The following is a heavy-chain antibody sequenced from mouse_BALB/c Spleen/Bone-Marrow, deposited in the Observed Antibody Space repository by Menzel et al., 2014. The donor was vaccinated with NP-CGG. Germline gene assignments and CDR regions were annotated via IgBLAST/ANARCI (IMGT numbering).Heavy chain of an antibody. CDR2: ISYSGNT. V-gene: IGHV3-8*02. Sequence: EVMLVEPGPSLVKPSQTLSLTCSVTGDSITSGYWNWIRKFPGNKLEYMGYISYSGNTYYNPSLKSRISITRDTSKNXYYLQLNSVTTEDTATYYCATYDGYCFDYWGQGTTLTVSP. CDR1: GDSITSGY. J-gene: IGHJ2*01. D-gene: IGHD2-3*01. CDR3: ATYDGYCFDY.